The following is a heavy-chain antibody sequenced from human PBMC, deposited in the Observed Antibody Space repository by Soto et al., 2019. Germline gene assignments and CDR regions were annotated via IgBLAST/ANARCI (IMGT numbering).Heavy chain of an antibody. Sequence: EVQLLESGGGLVQPGGSLRLSCAASGFTFSSYAMSWVRQAPGKGLEWVSAISGSGGSTYYADSVKGRFTISRDNSKNTLYLQMNSLRAEDTAVYYCAKGGDFWSGYYIGPDNWFDPWGQGTLVTVSS. V-gene: IGHV3-23*01. J-gene: IGHJ5*02. CDR1: GFTFSSYA. CDR3: AKGGDFWSGYYIGPDNWFDP. D-gene: IGHD3-3*01. CDR2: ISGSGGST.